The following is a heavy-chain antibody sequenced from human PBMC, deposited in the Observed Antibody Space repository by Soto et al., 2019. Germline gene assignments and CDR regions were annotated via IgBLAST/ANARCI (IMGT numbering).Heavy chain of an antibody. CDR1: GFTFSSYA. CDR2: IWYDGTNK. CDR3: ARDGLHDYSKFDH. V-gene: IGHV3-33*01. D-gene: IGHD4-4*01. J-gene: IGHJ4*02. Sequence: QVQLVESGGGVVQPGRSLRLSCAASGFTFSSYAMHWVRQAPGKGLQWVAVIWYDGTNKHYADSAKGRFTISRDNSKNTLYRQMNSLGAEDTAMYYCARDGLHDYSKFDHWGQGTLVTVSS.